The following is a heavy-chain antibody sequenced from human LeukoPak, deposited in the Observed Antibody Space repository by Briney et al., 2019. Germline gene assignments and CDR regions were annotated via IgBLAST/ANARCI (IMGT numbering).Heavy chain of an antibody. J-gene: IGHJ6*02. Sequence: GGSLRLSCAASGFTFSSYWMNWARQAPGKGLEWVASINHNGNVNYYVDSVKGRFAISRDNAKNSLYLQMSNLRAEDTAVYFCARGGGLDVWGRGTTVTVSS. V-gene: IGHV3-7*03. CDR1: GFTFSSYW. CDR2: INHNGNVN. CDR3: ARGGGLDV. D-gene: IGHD3-16*01.